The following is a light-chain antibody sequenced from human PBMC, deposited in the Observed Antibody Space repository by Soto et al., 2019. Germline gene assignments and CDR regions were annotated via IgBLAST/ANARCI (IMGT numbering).Light chain of an antibody. J-gene: IGKJ2*01. V-gene: IGKV1-5*01. CDR1: QSVLTW. Sequence: DIKMTQSPSTLSASVGDRVTITCRASQSVLTWLAWYQQKPGQAPKLLIYDASSLESGDPSRFSGSGSGTEFTLTISSLQPDDFATYYCQQFNTFSFPFGQGTKLEI. CDR2: DAS. CDR3: QQFNTFSFP.